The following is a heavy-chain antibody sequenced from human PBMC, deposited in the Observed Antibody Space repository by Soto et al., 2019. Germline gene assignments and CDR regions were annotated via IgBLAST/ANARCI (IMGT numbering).Heavy chain of an antibody. CDR1: GFTFSDYA. D-gene: IGHD1-1*01. V-gene: IGHV3-23*01. CDR3: AKPGGRHVVILEFDY. Sequence: EVQLLESGGGLVQPGGSLRLSCAASGFTFSDYAMGWVRQAPGKGLQWVSGISGSGGSTYYADSVKGRFSISRDNSKSTLYLQMNLLRAEDTAVYYCAKPGGRHVVILEFDYRGQGTLVTVSS. J-gene: IGHJ4*02. CDR2: ISGSGGST.